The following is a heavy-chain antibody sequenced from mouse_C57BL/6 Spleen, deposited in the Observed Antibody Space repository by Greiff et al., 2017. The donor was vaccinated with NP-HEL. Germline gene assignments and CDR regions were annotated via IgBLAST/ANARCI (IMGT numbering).Heavy chain of an antibody. J-gene: IGHJ2*01. V-gene: IGHV1-4*01. CDR3: ARTHER. CDR1: GYTFTSYT. CDR2: INPSSGYT. Sequence: VQLQQSGADLARPGASVKMSCKASGYTFTSYTMHWVKQRPGQGLEWIGYINPSSGYTKYKQKFKDKATLIADKSSSTADMQLSSLTSEDSAVYHSARTHERWSQGITLTVSS.